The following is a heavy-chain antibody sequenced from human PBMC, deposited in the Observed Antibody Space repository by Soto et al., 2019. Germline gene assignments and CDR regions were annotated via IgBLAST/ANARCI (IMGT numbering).Heavy chain of an antibody. V-gene: IGHV4-30-4*01. CDR3: ARYNFVDYGDSRRDY. Sequence: LSLTGPFLGGSISSVVYYWSWIRKPPGKGLEWIGYIYYSGSTYYNPSLKSRVTISVDTSKNQFSLKLSSVTAADTAVYYCARYNFVDYGDSRRDYWGQGTLVTVSS. CDR2: IYYSGST. J-gene: IGHJ4*02. CDR1: GGSISSVVYY. D-gene: IGHD4-17*01.